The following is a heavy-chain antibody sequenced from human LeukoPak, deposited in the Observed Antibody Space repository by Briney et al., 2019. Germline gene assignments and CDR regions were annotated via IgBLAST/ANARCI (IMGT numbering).Heavy chain of an antibody. Sequence: SGGSLRLSCTASGFTFDDYEMSWVRQAPGKGLEWVGFIRSKVYGGTTDYAVSVKGRFTISRDDSKSIAYLQMNSLKTEDTALYYCTRTIRWSTSFDYWGQGTLVSVSP. CDR2: IRSKVYGGTT. J-gene: IGHJ4*02. CDR1: GFTFDDYE. CDR3: TRTIRWSTSFDY. V-gene: IGHV3-49*04. D-gene: IGHD3-10*01.